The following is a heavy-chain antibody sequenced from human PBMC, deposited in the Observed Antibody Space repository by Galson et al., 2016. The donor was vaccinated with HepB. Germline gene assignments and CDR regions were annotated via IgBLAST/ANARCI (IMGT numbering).Heavy chain of an antibody. CDR2: ISGSSGTT. CDR1: GFTFRSHS. CDR3: ARGSSGSYYNDFDS. J-gene: IGHJ4*02. Sequence: LRLSCAASGFTFRSHSMNWVRQAPGKGLEWISYISGSSGTTYYADSVKGRFTISRDNAETSLYLQMNSLRDEDTAVYFCARGSSGSYYNDFDSWGQGTLVTVSS. D-gene: IGHD3-10*01. V-gene: IGHV3-48*02.